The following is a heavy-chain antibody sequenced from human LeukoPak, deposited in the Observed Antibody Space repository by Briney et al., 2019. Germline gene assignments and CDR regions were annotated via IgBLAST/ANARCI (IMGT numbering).Heavy chain of an antibody. CDR3: ARDNLPTCSGGSCYPSYAFDI. CDR1: GLTFGTYS. CDR2: ITISSSYK. Sequence: GGSLRLPCAASGLTFGTYSMNWVRQAPGKGLEWVSSITISSSYKYYADSVKGRFTISRDNSKNSLYLQMNSLRAEDTAVYYCARDNLPTCSGGSCYPSYAFDIWGQGTMVTVSS. J-gene: IGHJ3*02. V-gene: IGHV3-21*01. D-gene: IGHD2-15*01.